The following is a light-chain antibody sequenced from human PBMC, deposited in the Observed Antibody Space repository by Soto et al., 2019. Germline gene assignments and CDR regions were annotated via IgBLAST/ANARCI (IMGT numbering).Light chain of an antibody. V-gene: IGKV4-1*01. J-gene: IGKJ2*01. CDR3: HQYYSTMYT. CDR1: QSVLYSSNNRDA. Sequence: DIVMTQSPDSLAVSLGERATINCKSSQSVLYSSNNRDALAWYQQKPGLPPKLLIYWASIRASGVPDRFSGGGSGTDFTRTIGSLQADDVAVYYCHQYYSTMYTFGQGTQLEIK. CDR2: WAS.